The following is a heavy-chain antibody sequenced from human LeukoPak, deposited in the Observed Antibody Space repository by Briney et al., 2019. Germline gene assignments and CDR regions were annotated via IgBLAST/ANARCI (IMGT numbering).Heavy chain of an antibody. CDR3: ARRSYNPPAPFDY. CDR2: IYYSGST. CDR1: GGSISSGGYY. D-gene: IGHD1-1*01. Sequence: SETLSLTCTVSGGSISSGGYYWSWIRQHPGKGLEWIGYIYYSGSTYYNPSLKSRVTISVDTSKNQFSLKLSSVTAADTAVYYCARRSYNPPAPFDYWGQGTLVTVSS. V-gene: IGHV4-31*03. J-gene: IGHJ4*02.